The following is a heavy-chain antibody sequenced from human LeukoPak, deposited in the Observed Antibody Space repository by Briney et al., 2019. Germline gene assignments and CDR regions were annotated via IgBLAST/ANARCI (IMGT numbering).Heavy chain of an antibody. CDR3: ARAGYSGYDYYYYMDV. V-gene: IGHV3-48*04. D-gene: IGHD1-26*01. Sequence: PGGSLRLSCAASGFTFSSYSMNWVRQAPGKGLEWVSYISSSGSTIYYADSVKGRFTISRDNAKNSLYLQMNSLRAEDTAVYYCARAGYSGYDYYYYMDVWGKGTTVTVSS. J-gene: IGHJ6*03. CDR2: ISSSGSTI. CDR1: GFTFSSYS.